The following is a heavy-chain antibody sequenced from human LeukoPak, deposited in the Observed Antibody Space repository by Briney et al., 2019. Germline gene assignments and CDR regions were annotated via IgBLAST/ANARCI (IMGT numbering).Heavy chain of an antibody. CDR2: ISDSGSTT. V-gene: IGHV3-23*01. J-gene: IGHJ6*03. D-gene: IGHD3-10*01. CDR3: SKDVRGYYYYMDV. CDR1: GLTFSSYA. Sequence: GGSLRLSCAASGLTFSSYAMSWVRQAPGKGLKWVSAISDSGSTTSYADPVKGRFTNARDNSKNTLYLQMNSLRAEDTAVYYCSKDVRGYYYYMDVWGKGTKVTVSS.